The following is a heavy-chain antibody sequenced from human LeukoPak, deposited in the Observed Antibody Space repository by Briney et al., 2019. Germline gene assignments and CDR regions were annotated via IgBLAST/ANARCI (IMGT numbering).Heavy chain of an antibody. D-gene: IGHD6-13*01. CDR1: GGSISSSSYY. J-gene: IGHJ6*02. CDR3: ARVKRSSWYRIYYYYGMDV. CDR2: IYYSGST. V-gene: IGHV4-39*01. Sequence: SETLSLTCTVSGGSISSSSYYWGWIRQPPGKGLEWIGSIYYSGSTYYNSSLKSRVTISVDTSKNQFSPKLSSVTAADTAVYYCARVKRSSWYRIYYYYGMDVWGQGTTVTVSS.